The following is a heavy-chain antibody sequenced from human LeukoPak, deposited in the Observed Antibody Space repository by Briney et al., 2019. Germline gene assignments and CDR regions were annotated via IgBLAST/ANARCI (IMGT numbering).Heavy chain of an antibody. J-gene: IGHJ6*02. CDR1: GYTFTSYY. CDR2: INPGGGST. CDR3: ARDLEVLLWFGELYSSYYYYGMDV. D-gene: IGHD3-10*01. V-gene: IGHV1-46*01. Sequence: ASVKVSCKASGYTFTSYYMHWLRQAPGQGLEWMGIINPGGGSTNYAQRFQGRVTMTRDTSTSTVYMELSSLRSEDTAVYYCARDLEVLLWFGELYSSYYYYGMDVWGQGTTVTVSS.